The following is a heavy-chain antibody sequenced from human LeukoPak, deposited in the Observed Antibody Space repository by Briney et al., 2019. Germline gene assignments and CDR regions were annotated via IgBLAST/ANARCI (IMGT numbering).Heavy chain of an antibody. V-gene: IGHV3-20*04. Sequence: GGSLRLSCAASGFTFDDYGMSWVRQAPGKGLEWVSGINWNGGSTGYADSVKGRFTISRDNAKNSLYLQMNSLRAEDTALYYYARVRQYYYDSSGYRGHAFDIWGQGTMVTVSS. CDR2: INWNGGST. CDR3: ARVRQYYYDSSGYRGHAFDI. J-gene: IGHJ3*02. CDR1: GFTFDDYG. D-gene: IGHD3-22*01.